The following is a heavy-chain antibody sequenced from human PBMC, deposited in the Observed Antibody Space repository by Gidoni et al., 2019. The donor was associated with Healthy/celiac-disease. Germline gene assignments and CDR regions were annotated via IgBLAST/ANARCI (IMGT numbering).Heavy chain of an antibody. Sequence: QVQLVESGGGVVQPGRSLRLSCAASGFTFSRYAMHWVRQAPGKGLEWVAVISYDGSNKYYADSVKGRFTISRDNSKNTLYLQMNSLRAEDTAVYYCARDRYYYDSSGYYYNFDYWGQGTLVTVSS. D-gene: IGHD3-22*01. CDR1: GFTFSRYA. CDR2: ISYDGSNK. J-gene: IGHJ4*02. V-gene: IGHV3-30-3*01. CDR3: ARDRYYYDSSGYYYNFDY.